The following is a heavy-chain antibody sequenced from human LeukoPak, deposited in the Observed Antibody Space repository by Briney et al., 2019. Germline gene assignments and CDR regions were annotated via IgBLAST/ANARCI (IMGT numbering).Heavy chain of an antibody. CDR3: ARVPVAADGTCFDN. CDR1: GFTFSRDN. J-gene: IGHJ4*02. Sequence: AGGSLRLSCAASGFTFSRDNMNWVRQAPGKGLEWGSYISFSSDMIYYADSVKGRFTISRDNAKNSLYLQMNSLTVEDTAVYYCARVPVAADGTCFDNWGQGTLVTVSS. D-gene: IGHD6-13*01. CDR2: ISFSSDMI. V-gene: IGHV3-48*04.